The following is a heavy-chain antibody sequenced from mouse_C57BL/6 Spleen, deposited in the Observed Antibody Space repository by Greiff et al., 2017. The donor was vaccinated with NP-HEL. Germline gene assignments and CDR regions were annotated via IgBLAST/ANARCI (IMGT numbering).Heavy chain of an antibody. CDR2: IRSKSSNYAT. Sequence: EVKLVESGGGLVQPTGSLKLSCAASGFTFNTYAMHWVRQAPGKGLEWVARIRSKSSNYATYYADSVKDRFTISRDDSQSMLYLQMNNLKTEDTAMYYCVRGITTVVATWKYWYFDVWGTGTTVTVSS. CDR1: GFTFNTYA. CDR3: VRGITTVVATWKYWYFDV. J-gene: IGHJ1*03. V-gene: IGHV10-3*01. D-gene: IGHD1-1*01.